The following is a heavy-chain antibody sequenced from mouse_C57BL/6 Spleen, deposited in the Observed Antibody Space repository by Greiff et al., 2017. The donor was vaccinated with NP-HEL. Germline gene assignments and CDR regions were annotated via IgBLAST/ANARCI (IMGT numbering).Heavy chain of an antibody. V-gene: IGHV1-66*01. CDR1: GYSFTSYY. CDR3: ARGTTVRGYAMDY. Sequence: QVQLQQSGPELVKPGASVKISCKASGYSFTSYYIHWVKQRPGQGLEWIGWIYPGSGNTKYNEKFKGKATLTADTSSSTAYMQLSSLTSEDSAVYYCARGTTVRGYAMDYWGQGTSVTVSS. J-gene: IGHJ4*01. D-gene: IGHD1-1*01. CDR2: IYPGSGNT.